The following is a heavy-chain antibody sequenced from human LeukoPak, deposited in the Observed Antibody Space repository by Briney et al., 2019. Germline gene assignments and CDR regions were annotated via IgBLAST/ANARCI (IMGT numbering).Heavy chain of an antibody. J-gene: IGHJ6*02. CDR3: TRALQLRSYYYYGMDV. Sequence: SLRLSCTASGFTFGDYAMSWFRQAPGKGLEWVGFIRSKAYGGTTEYAASVKGRFTISRDDSKSIAYLQMNSLKTEDTAVYYCTRALQLRSYYYYGMDVWGQGTTVTVSS. V-gene: IGHV3-49*03. D-gene: IGHD6-13*01. CDR1: GFTFGDYA. CDR2: IRSKAYGGTT.